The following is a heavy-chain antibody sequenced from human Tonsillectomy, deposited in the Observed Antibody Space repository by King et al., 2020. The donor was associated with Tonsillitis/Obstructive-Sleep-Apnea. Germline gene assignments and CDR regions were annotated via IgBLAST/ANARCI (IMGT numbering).Heavy chain of an antibody. J-gene: IGHJ4*02. CDR1: GFSLSTSRMG. CDR2: IYWDDDK. V-gene: IGHV2-5*02. D-gene: IGHD3-10*01. Sequence: TLKESGPTLVKPTQTLTLTCTFSGFSLSTSRMGVGWIRQPPGKALEWLALIYWDDDKRYSPSLESRLSITKDTSKNQVVLTMTNMDPVDTATYYCAHSFKFGSGNYYTDYWGQGTLVTVSS. CDR3: AHSFKFGSGNYYTDY.